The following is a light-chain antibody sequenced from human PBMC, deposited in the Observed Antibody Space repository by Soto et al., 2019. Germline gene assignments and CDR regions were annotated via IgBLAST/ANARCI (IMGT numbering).Light chain of an antibody. CDR2: KAS. Sequence: PSTLSGTVGDIVTITCRASQTISSWLAWYQQKPGKAPKLLIYKASTLKIGVPSRFSGSGSGTDFTFTTSTLQPEDIATNYCQQYDNLPLTLGGGTTV. V-gene: IGKV1-5*03. CDR3: QQYDNLPLT. J-gene: IGKJ4*01. CDR1: QTISSW.